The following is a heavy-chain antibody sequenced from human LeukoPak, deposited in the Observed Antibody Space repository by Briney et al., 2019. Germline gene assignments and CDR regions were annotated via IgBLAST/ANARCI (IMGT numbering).Heavy chain of an antibody. V-gene: IGHV3-74*01. CDR3: ARVRDDSGSFDY. D-gene: IGHD3-10*01. Sequence: GGSLRLSCAASGFTFSNYWMHWVRQAPGKGLVWVSRISGDGSRTSYADSVKGQFTISRDNAKNTLYLQMNSLRAEDTAIFYCARVRDDSGSFDYWGQGTLVTVSS. CDR2: ISGDGSRT. J-gene: IGHJ4*02. CDR1: GFTFSNYW.